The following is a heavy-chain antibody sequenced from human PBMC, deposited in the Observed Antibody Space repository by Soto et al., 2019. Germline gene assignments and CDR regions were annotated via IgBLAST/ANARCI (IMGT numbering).Heavy chain of an antibody. CDR1: GYTFSDYY. J-gene: IGHJ2*01. Sequence: QVQLVQSGAEVKKPGASVKVSCKASGYTFSDYYMHWVRQAPGQGLEWMGFINSKSGATNYAQKFQGRVTMSRDTSISTAYMELSNLRSDVTAIYYCARYPVPSIWHFDFWGRGTLVTVSS. V-gene: IGHV1-2*02. D-gene: IGHD6-6*01. CDR2: INSKSGAT. CDR3: ARYPVPSIWHFDF.